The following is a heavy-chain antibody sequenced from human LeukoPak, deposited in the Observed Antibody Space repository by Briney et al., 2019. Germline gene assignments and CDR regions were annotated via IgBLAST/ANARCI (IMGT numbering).Heavy chain of an antibody. J-gene: IGHJ6*04. CDR2: ISSSGSTI. Sequence: PGGSLRLSCAASGFTFSSYEMNWVRQAPGKGLEWVSYISSSGSTIYYVDSVKGRFTISRDNAKNSLYLQMNSLRAEDTAVYYCAELGITMIGGVWGKGTTDTISS. D-gene: IGHD3-10*02. CDR3: AELGITMIGGV. V-gene: IGHV3-48*03. CDR1: GFTFSSYE.